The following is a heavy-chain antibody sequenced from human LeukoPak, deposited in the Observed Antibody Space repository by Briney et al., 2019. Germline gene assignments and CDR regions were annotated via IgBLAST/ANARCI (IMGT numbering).Heavy chain of an antibody. V-gene: IGHV3-30*02. CDR1: GFTFSSYG. D-gene: IGHD2-2*01. CDR2: IRYDGSNK. Sequence: GGSLRHSCAASGFTFSSYGMHWVRQAPGKGLEWVAFIRYDGSNKYYADSVKGRFTISRDNSKNTLYLQMNSLRAEDTAVYYCAKDLGGTTPLTPWGQGTLVTVSS. CDR3: AKDLGGTTPLTP. J-gene: IGHJ5*02.